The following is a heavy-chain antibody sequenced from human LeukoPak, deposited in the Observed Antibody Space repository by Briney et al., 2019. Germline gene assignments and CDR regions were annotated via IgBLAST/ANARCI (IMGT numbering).Heavy chain of an antibody. Sequence: GGSLRLSCAASGFTFSSYAMSWVRQAPGKGLEWVSAISGSGDSRHYADSVKGRFTISRDNSKNTLYLQMNSLRAEDTAVYYCARDSSTVTFDYWGQGTLVTVSS. D-gene: IGHD4-17*01. CDR1: GFTFSSYA. J-gene: IGHJ4*02. V-gene: IGHV3-23*01. CDR3: ARDSSTVTFDY. CDR2: ISGSGDSR.